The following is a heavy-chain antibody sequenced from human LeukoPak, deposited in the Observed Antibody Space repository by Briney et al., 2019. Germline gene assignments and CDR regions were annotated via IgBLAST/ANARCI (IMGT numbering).Heavy chain of an antibody. CDR1: GGTFSSYA. CDR2: IIPIFGTA. J-gene: IGHJ1*01. Sequence: ASVKVSCKASGGTFSSYAISWVRQAPGQGLEWMGGIIPIFGTANYAQKFQGRVTITADESTSTAYMELSSLRSEDTAVYYCARDLRPPDYGGNSVPRYFQHWGQGTLVTVSS. D-gene: IGHD4-23*01. CDR3: ARDLRPPDYGGNSVPRYFQH. V-gene: IGHV1-69*01.